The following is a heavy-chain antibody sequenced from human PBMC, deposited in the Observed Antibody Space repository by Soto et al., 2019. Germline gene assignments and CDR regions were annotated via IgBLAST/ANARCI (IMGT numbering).Heavy chain of an antibody. CDR3: AREDRDRETGLVPAAIDGMDV. Sequence: QVQLVQSGAEVKKPGSSVKVSCKASGGTFSRYSITWVRQAPGHGLEWIGRIIPIFGIASYAQKFQGRVTMTAEESTSTAYMEMSSRRSDDTALYYCAREDRDRETGLVPAAIDGMDVWGQGPTVTVSS. V-gene: IGHV1-69*08. D-gene: IGHD2-2*01. CDR1: GGTFSRYS. CDR2: IIPIFGIA. J-gene: IGHJ6*02.